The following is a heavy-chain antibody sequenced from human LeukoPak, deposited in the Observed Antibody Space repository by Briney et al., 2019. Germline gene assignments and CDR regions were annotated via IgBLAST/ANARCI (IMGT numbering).Heavy chain of an antibody. J-gene: IGHJ4*02. D-gene: IGHD3-22*01. CDR3: RSRDSRAYFDFDY. V-gene: IGHV3-30*04. Sequence: PGGSLRLSCAASGFTFSSYAMHWVRQAPGKGLEWVAVISYDGSNKYYADSVKGRFTISRDNSKNTLYLQMNSLKIEDTAVYYCRSRDSRAYFDFDYWGQGTLVTVSS. CDR2: ISYDGSNK. CDR1: GFTFSSYA.